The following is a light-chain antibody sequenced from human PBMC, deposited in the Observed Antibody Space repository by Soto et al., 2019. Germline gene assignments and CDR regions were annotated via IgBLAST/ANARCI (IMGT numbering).Light chain of an antibody. CDR2: EVS. CDR1: SSDVGGYNY. V-gene: IGLV2-8*01. J-gene: IGLJ1*01. CDR3: SSYAGSYLFV. Sequence: QSALTQPPSASGSPGQSVTISCTGTSSDVGGYNYVSWYQQHPGKAPKLMIYEVSKRPSGVPDRFSGSKSGNTASLTVFGLQAEDEADYYCSSYAGSYLFVFGTGTKVTVL.